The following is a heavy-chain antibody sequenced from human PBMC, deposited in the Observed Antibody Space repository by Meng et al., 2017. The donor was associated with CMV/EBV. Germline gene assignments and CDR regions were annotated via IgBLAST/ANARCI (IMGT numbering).Heavy chain of an antibody. CDR2: INHSGST. CDR3: ARGGNWFDP. V-gene: IGHV4-34*01. J-gene: IGHJ5*02. CDR1: GGSFSGYY. Sequence: QVQLQQWGAGLLKPSETLSLTCAAYGGSFSGYYWSWIRQPPGKGLEWIGEINHSGSTNYNPSLKSRVTISVDTSKNQFSLKLSSVTAADTAVYYCARGGNWFDPWGQGTLVTVSS.